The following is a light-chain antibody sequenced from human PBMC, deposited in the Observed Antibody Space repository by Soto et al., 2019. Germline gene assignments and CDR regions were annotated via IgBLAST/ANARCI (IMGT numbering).Light chain of an antibody. V-gene: IGKV3-20*01. Sequence: EVVMTQSPATLSVSPGEGVTLSCRANQGIGDTLAWYQHKPGQTPRLLIYDTSNRATGIPARFSGSGSGTDFTLTISRLEPEDFAVYYCQQYGSSPPITFGQGTRLEIK. J-gene: IGKJ5*01. CDR1: QGIGDT. CDR3: QQYGSSPPIT. CDR2: DTS.